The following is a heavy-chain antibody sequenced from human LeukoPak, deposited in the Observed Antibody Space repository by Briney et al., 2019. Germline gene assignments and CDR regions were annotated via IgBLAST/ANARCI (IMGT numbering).Heavy chain of an antibody. J-gene: IGHJ6*02. CDR1: GYTFTGYY. D-gene: IGHD6-13*01. Sequence: ASVKVSCKASGYTFTGYYMYWVRQAPGQGLEWMGWINPNSGGTNYAQKFQGRVTITADESTSTAYMELSSLRSEDTAVYYCARVEQLSSSWYGNYYYYYGMDVWGQGTTVTVSS. V-gene: IGHV1-2*02. CDR3: ARVEQLSSSWYGNYYYYYGMDV. CDR2: INPNSGGT.